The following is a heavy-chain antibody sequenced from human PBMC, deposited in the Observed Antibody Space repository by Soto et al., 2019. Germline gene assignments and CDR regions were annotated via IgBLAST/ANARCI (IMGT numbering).Heavy chain of an antibody. V-gene: IGHV4-39*01. CDR1: GGSISSSSYY. J-gene: IGHJ4*02. Sequence: QLQLQESGPGLVKPSETLSLTCTVSGGSISSSSYYWGWIRQPPGKGLEWIGSIYYSGSTYYNPSLKIRVTIAVDTSKNQFSLKLSSVTAADTAVYYCLSNYDFWSGYYRDDYWGQGTLVTVSS. D-gene: IGHD3-3*01. CDR2: IYYSGST. CDR3: LSNYDFWSGYYRDDY.